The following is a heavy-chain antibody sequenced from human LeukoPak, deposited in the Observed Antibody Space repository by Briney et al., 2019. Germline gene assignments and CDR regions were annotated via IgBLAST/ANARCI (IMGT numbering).Heavy chain of an antibody. V-gene: IGHV3-33*01. D-gene: IGHD4-17*01. CDR3: ARVAVTTPYYYYYGMDV. CDR2: IWYDGSNK. Sequence: GGSLRLSCAASGFTFSSYGMHWVRQAPGKGLEWVAVIWYDGSNKYYADSVKGRFTISRDSSKNTLYLQMNSLRAEDTAVYYCARVAVTTPYYYYYGMDVWGQGTTVTVSS. CDR1: GFTFSSYG. J-gene: IGHJ6*02.